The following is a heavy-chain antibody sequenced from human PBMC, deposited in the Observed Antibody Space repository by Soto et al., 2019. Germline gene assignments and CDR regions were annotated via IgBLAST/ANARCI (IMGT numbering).Heavy chain of an antibody. D-gene: IGHD7-27*01. CDR2: INAGYGNT. CDR3: ARDTGDGTFDF. CDR1: GYTFSSYA. V-gene: IGHV1-3*01. J-gene: IGHJ4*02. Sequence: GASVKVSCKASGYTFSSYAMHWVRQAPGQRLEWMGWINAGYGNTKSSQKFQDRVTISRDTSASTAYMELTSLRSKDTAVYYCARDTGDGTFDFWGQGTLVTVSS.